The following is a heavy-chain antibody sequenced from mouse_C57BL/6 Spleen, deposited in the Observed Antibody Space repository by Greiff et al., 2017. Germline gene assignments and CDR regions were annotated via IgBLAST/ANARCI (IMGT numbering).Heavy chain of an antibody. CDR3: ARAYYAIYYYAMDY. CDR1: GYTFTDYY. CDR2: INPNNGGT. V-gene: IGHV1-26*01. Sequence: VQLQQSGPELVKPGASVKISCKASGYTFTDYYMNWVKQSHGKSLEWIGDINPNNGGTSYNQKFKGKATLTVDKSSSTAYMELRSLTSEDSAVYYCARAYYAIYYYAMDYWGQGTSVTVSS. J-gene: IGHJ4*01. D-gene: IGHD2-10*01.